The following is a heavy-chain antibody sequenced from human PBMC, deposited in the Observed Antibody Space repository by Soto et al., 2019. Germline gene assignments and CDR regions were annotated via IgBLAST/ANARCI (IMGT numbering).Heavy chain of an antibody. V-gene: IGHV3-33*01. CDR2: IWYDGSNK. J-gene: IGHJ6*02. CDR1: GFTFSSYG. CDR3: AREAGTTRYYGMDV. Sequence: QVQLVESVGGVVQPGRSLRLSCAASGFTFSSYGMHWVRQAPGKGLEWVAVIWYDGSNKYYADSVKGRFTISRDNSKNTLYLQMNSLRAEDTAVYYCAREAGTTRYYGMDVWGQGTTVTVSS. D-gene: IGHD1-7*01.